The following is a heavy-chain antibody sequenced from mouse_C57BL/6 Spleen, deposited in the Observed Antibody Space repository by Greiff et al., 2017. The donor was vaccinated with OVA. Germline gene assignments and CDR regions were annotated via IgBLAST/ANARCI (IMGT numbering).Heavy chain of an antibody. CDR2: IYPSSGNT. V-gene: IGHV1-81*01. D-gene: IGHD2-4*01. CDR1: GYTFTSYG. Sequence: QVQLQQSGAELARPGASVKLSCKASGYTFTSYGISWVKQRTGQGLEWIGEIYPSSGNTYYNEKFKGKATLTADKSSSTAYMELRSLTSEDSAVYFCARSDDYDGGYYAMDYWGQGTSVTVSS. CDR3: ARSDDYDGGYYAMDY. J-gene: IGHJ4*01.